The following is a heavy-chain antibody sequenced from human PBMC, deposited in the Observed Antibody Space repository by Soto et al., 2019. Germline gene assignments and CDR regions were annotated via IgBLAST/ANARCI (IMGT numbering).Heavy chain of an antibody. V-gene: IGHV1-69*12. D-gene: IGHD3-3*01. J-gene: IGHJ5*02. CDR1: GGTFGNTA. CDR3: ARDGDPGYSFWSGPLGGGRFDP. CDR2: IVPLFGTA. Sequence: QVQLVQSGAEVKEPGSSVNVSCKTSGGTFGNTAVTWVRQVPGQGLEWIGGIVPLFGTANYAQKFRGRVMITADESTSTAYMDLSSLRPDATAIYYCARDGDPGYSFWSGPLGGGRFDPWGQGTLVTVSS.